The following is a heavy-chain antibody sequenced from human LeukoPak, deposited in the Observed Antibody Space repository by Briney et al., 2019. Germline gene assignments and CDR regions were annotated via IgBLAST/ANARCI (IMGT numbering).Heavy chain of an antibody. CDR1: GGSISSYY. Sequence: SETLSLTCTVSGGSISSYYWSWIRQPPGKGLERIGYIYYSGSTNYNPSLKSRVTISVDTSKNQFSLKLSSVTAADTAVYYCARSRGYSYGSLDWYFDLWGRGTLVTVSS. V-gene: IGHV4-59*08. D-gene: IGHD5-18*01. CDR3: ARSRGYSYGSLDWYFDL. J-gene: IGHJ2*01. CDR2: IYYSGST.